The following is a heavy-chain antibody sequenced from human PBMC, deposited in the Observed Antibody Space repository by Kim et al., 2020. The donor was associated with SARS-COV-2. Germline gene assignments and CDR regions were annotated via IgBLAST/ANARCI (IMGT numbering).Heavy chain of an antibody. CDR3: ARGLVYSRPPTY. D-gene: IGHD6-13*01. J-gene: IGHJ4*02. Sequence: SETLSLTCAVYGGSFSGYYWSWIRQPPGKGLEWIGEINHSGSTNYNPSLKSRVTISVDTSKNQFSLKLSSVTAADTAVYYCARGLVYSRPPTYWGQGTLVTVSS. CDR1: GGSFSGYY. V-gene: IGHV4-34*01. CDR2: INHSGST.